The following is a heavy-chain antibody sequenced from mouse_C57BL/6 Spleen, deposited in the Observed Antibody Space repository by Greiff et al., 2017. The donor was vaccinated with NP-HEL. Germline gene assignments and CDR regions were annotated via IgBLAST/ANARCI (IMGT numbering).Heavy chain of an antibody. V-gene: IGHV5-9-1*02. CDR2: ISSGGDYI. Sequence: EVQLVESGEGLVKPGGSLKLSCAASGFTFSSYAMSWVRQTPEKRLEWVAYISSGGDYIYYADTVKGRFTISRDTARNTLYLQMSSLKSEDTAMYYCTREAYYYGSRYAMDYWGQGTSDTVSS. D-gene: IGHD1-1*01. J-gene: IGHJ4*01. CDR1: GFTFSSYA. CDR3: TREAYYYGSRYAMDY.